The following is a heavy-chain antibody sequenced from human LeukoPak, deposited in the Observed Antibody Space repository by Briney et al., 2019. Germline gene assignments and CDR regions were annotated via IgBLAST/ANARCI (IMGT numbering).Heavy chain of an antibody. Sequence: KPSETLSLICTVSGGSISSYYWSWIRQPPGKGLEGIGYIYNCGSTNYNTSLKSRVTISVDTSKNQFSLKLSSVTAADTAVYYRARGIAAVGNYFDYWGQGTLVTVSS. D-gene: IGHD6-13*01. CDR3: ARGIAAVGNYFDY. CDR1: GGSISSYY. CDR2: IYNCGST. V-gene: IGHV4-59*01. J-gene: IGHJ4*02.